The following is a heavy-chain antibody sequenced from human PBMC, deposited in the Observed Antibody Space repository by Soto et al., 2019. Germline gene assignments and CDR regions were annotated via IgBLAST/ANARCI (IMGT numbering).Heavy chain of an antibody. J-gene: IGHJ6*02. Sequence: SLKISCKGSGYNFTSYWIGWVRQMPGKGLEWMGIIYPGDSDTRYSPSFQGQVTISADKSISTAYLQWSSLKASDTAMYYCARPREAGKNYYGVDVWGQGTTVTVS. CDR2: IYPGDSDT. CDR3: ARPREAGKNYYGVDV. CDR1: GYNFTSYW. D-gene: IGHD6-19*01. V-gene: IGHV5-51*01.